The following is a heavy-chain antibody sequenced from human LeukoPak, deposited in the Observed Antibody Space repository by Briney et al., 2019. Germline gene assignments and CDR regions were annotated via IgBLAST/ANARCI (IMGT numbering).Heavy chain of an antibody. J-gene: IGHJ3*02. V-gene: IGHV3-11*06. Sequence: GGSLRLSCAASGFTFSDYYMSWIRQAPGKGLEWVSYISGSSYYTKYADSVKGRFTISRDNAKNSLYLQMNSLRAEDTAVYYCARSSSSGGGDSFDISGQGTMVTVSS. CDR3: ARSSSSGGGDSFDI. CDR2: ISGSSYYT. CDR1: GFTFSDYY. D-gene: IGHD2-21*01.